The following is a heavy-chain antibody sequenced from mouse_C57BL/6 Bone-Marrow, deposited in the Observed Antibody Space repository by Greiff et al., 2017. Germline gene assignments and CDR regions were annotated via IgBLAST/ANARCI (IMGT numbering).Heavy chain of an antibody. V-gene: IGHV14-4*01. D-gene: IGHD2-4*01. Sequence: EVQLQQSGAELVRPGASVKLSCTASGFNIKDDYMHWVQQRPEQGLEWIGWIDPENGDTEYASTVQGKATITADTASNTAYLQLSSLTSEDTAVYYCTRCSCDYPFAYWGQGTLVTVSA. CDR1: GFNIKDDY. CDR2: IDPENGDT. J-gene: IGHJ3*01. CDR3: TRCSCDYPFAY.